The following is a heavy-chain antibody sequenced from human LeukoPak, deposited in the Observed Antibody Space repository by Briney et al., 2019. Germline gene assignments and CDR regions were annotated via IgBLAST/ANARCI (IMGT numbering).Heavy chain of an antibody. D-gene: IGHD1-26*01. V-gene: IGHV3-48*03. Sequence: GGSLRLSCAASGFTFSSYEMNWVRQAPGKGMEWVSYISSSGSTIYYADSVKGRFTISRDNAKNSLYLQMNSLRAEDTAVYYCARSYSRDQVFGYWGQGTLVTVSS. CDR2: ISSSGSTI. J-gene: IGHJ4*02. CDR3: ARSYSRDQVFGY. CDR1: GFTFSSYE.